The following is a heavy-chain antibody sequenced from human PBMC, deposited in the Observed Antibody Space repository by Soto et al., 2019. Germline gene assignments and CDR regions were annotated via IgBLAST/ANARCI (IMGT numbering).Heavy chain of an antibody. Sequence: GASVKVSCKVSGGSFSSFSINWVRQAPGQRFEWMGGIIPILGTANFTQKFQDRVTFTADESTATAYMTLSSLTSEDTAVYYCVRGATLRFLEWRDSSFDYWGQGTVVTVSS. D-gene: IGHD3-3*01. J-gene: IGHJ4*02. CDR3: VRGATLRFLEWRDSSFDY. CDR2: IIPILGTA. CDR1: GGSFSSFS. V-gene: IGHV1-69*13.